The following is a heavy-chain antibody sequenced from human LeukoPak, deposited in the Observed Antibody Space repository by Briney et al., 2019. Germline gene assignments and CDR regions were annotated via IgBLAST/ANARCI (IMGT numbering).Heavy chain of an antibody. Sequence: ASVKVSCKVSGYTLTELSMHWVRQAPGKGLEWMGGFDPEDGETIYAQKFQGRVTMTEDTSTDTAYMELSSLRSEDTAVYYCATGAMAQNPTFYDYWGQGTLVTVSS. D-gene: IGHD5-24*01. J-gene: IGHJ4*02. V-gene: IGHV1-24*01. CDR3: ATGAMAQNPTFYDY. CDR2: FDPEDGET. CDR1: GYTLTELS.